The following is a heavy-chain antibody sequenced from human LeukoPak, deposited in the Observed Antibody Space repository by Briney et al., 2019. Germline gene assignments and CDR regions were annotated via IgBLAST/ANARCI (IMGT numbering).Heavy chain of an antibody. J-gene: IGHJ6*02. Sequence: PGRSLRISCAASGFTFDDYAMAWVRQAPGKGLEWVSGISFNSGRAIYADSVRGRFTVSRDNANNYLYLQMNSLTVHDTALYYCVKGAYRGNCFYRLDVWGRGTTVTVSS. CDR2: ISFNSGRA. V-gene: IGHV3-9*01. CDR3: VKGAYRGNCFYRLDV. D-gene: IGHD3-16*02. CDR1: GFTFDDYA.